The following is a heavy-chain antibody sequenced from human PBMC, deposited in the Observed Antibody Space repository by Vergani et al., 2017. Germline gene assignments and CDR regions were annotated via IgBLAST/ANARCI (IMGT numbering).Heavy chain of an antibody. V-gene: IGHV3-30*03. CDR2: ISNDGGNK. CDR3: ARARCIETCYMSNWLDS. J-gene: IGHJ5*01. Sequence: QVQLVESGGNVVQSGTSLRLSCAASGFSFGSYGMHWVRQSPGKGLEGVAVISNDGGNKYYADSVKGRFTIYKDNTVDMLSLQMNSLRPDDTAVYYCARARCIETCYMSNWLDSWGQGTLVTVSS. CDR1: GFSFGSYG. D-gene: IGHD3-9*01.